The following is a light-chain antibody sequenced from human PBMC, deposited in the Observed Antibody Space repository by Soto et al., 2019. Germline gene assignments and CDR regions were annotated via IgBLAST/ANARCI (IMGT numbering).Light chain of an antibody. V-gene: IGKV1-33*01. Sequence: DIQMTQSPSSLSASVGDRVTITCQASRDISNYLNWYQQKPGKAPKLLIYDASNLETGVPSRFSGSGSGTDFTFNISSLQPEDIETYYCQQYDNLPTTFGGGTKVDIK. CDR2: DAS. J-gene: IGKJ4*01. CDR3: QQYDNLPTT. CDR1: RDISNY.